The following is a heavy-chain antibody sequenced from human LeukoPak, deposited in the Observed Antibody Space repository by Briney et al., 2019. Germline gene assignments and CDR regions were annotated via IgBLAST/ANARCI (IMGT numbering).Heavy chain of an antibody. CDR1: GYTFTGQY. CDR2: FNPNSDGT. J-gene: IGHJ6*02. Sequence: ASVKVSCKASGYTFTGQYLHWVRQAPGQGVEWMGWFNPNSDGTNYAQKFQGRVTMTRDTSISTAYMELSRLRSDDTAVYYCARSVGATYYYYGMDVWGQGTTVTVSS. D-gene: IGHD1-26*01. CDR3: ARSVGATYYYYGMDV. V-gene: IGHV1-2*02.